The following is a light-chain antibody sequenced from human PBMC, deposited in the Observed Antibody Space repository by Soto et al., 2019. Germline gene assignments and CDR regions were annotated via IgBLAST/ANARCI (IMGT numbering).Light chain of an antibody. CDR2: KAS. CDR3: QQYNSYPWT. V-gene: IGKV1-5*03. Sequence: DIQMTQSPSTLSASVGDRVTITCRASQSISSWVAWYQQTPGKDNKLLIYKASSLESGVPSRFSAIGSGTEFTLTISSLEPDEFATYYCQQYNSYPWTFGQGTKVDIK. J-gene: IGKJ1*01. CDR1: QSISSW.